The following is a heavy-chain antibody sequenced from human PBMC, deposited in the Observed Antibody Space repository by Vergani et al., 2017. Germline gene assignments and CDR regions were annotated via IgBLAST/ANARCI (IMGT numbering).Heavy chain of an antibody. Sequence: QVQLVQSGAEVKKPGASVKVSCKVSGYTLTELSMHWVRQAPGKGLEWMGGIIPIFGTANYAQKFQGRVTITADKSTSTAYMELSSLRSEDTAVYYCARGDLRENWFDPWGQGTLVTVSS. CDR3: ARGDLRENWFDP. J-gene: IGHJ5*02. CDR2: IIPIFGTA. V-gene: IGHV1-69*13. CDR1: GYTLTELS. D-gene: IGHD3-16*01.